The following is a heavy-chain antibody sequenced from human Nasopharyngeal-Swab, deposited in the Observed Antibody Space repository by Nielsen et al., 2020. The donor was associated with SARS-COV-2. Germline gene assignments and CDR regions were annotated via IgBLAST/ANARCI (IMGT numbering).Heavy chain of an antibody. Sequence: GGSLRLSCAASGFIITSNYMNWVRQAPGKGLEWVSVIYSGGNAYYADSVKGRFTISRDTSKNMLYLQMGSVRADDTAVYYCARDTGFCTRGSCGPFDSWGQGTLVSVSS. D-gene: IGHD2-8*01. J-gene: IGHJ4*02. CDR2: IYSGGNA. CDR1: GFIITSNY. CDR3: ARDTGFCTRGSCGPFDS. V-gene: IGHV3-53*01.